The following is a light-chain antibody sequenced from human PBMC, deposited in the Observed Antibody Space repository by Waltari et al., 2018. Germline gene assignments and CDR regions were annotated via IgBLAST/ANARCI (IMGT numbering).Light chain of an antibody. J-gene: IGLJ3*02. CDR2: EVS. Sequence: QSALTQPAPVSGSPGQSLTISCPGPSRDVGGYNYVSWYQQHPGKAPKLMIYEVSNRPSGVSNRFSGSKSGNTASLTISGLQAEDEADYYCSSYTSSSTWVFGGGTKLTVL. V-gene: IGLV2-14*01. CDR3: SSYTSSSTWV. CDR1: SRDVGGYNY.